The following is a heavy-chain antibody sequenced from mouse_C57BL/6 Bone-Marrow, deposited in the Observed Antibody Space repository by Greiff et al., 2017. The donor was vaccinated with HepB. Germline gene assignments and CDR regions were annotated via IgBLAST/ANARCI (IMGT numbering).Heavy chain of an antibody. J-gene: IGHJ1*03. CDR3: ARACGGSSPYWYFDV. CDR2: IDPNSGGT. D-gene: IGHD1-1*01. V-gene: IGHV1-72*01. Sequence: QVQLQQPGAELVKPGASVKLSCKASGYTFTSYWMHWVKQRPGRGLEWIGRIDPNSGGTKYNEKFKSKATLTVDKPSSTAYMQLSSLTSEDSAVYYCARACGGSSPYWYFDVWGTGTTVTVSS. CDR1: GYTFTSYW.